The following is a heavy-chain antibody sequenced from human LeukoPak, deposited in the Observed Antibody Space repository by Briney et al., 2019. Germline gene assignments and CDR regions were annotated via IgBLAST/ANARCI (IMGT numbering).Heavy chain of an antibody. Sequence: SETLSLTCTVSGGSISSSGYYWGWICQPPGKGLEWIGNIYYSGIAYYNRSLKSRITMSVDTSKNQFSLKLSSVTAADTAVYYCARGFHSSWYHGRGYFDYWGQGTLVTVSS. CDR1: GGSISSSGYY. V-gene: IGHV4-39*07. D-gene: IGHD6-13*01. CDR2: IYYSGIA. J-gene: IGHJ4*02. CDR3: ARGFHSSWYHGRGYFDY.